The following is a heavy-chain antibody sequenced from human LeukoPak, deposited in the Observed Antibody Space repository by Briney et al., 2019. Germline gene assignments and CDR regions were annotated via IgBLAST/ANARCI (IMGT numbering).Heavy chain of an antibody. D-gene: IGHD3-3*01. CDR2: IIPIFGTA. V-gene: IGHV1-69*05. J-gene: IGHJ4*02. Sequence: SVKVSCKASGGTFSSYAISWVRQAPGQGLEWMGRIIPIFGTANYAQKFQGRVTITTNESTSTAYMELSSLRSEDTAVYYCAKDPHSYDFWSGSPPDYWGQGTLVTVSS. CDR1: GGTFSSYA. CDR3: AKDPHSYDFWSGSPPDY.